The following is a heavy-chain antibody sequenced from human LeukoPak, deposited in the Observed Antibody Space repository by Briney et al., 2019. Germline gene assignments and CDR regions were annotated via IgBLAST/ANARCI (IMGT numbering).Heavy chain of an antibody. Sequence: GASVKVSCKASGYTLTNYDINWVRQATGQGLEWMGWMNTNSGNPDYAQQFQGRITMTRDTSINTAYMELTGLTSEDTAVYYCARVARYISGPIDSWGQGTLVTVSS. V-gene: IGHV1-8*01. J-gene: IGHJ4*02. D-gene: IGHD5-18*01. CDR3: ARVARYISGPIDS. CDR2: MNTNSGNP. CDR1: GYTLTNYD.